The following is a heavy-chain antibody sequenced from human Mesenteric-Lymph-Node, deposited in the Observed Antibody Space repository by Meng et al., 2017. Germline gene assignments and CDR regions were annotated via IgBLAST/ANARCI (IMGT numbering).Heavy chain of an antibody. CDR3: TNTYCSGGGCNRSTET. D-gene: IGHD2-15*01. CDR1: GFTFSSYV. Sequence: GESLKISCAASGFTFSSYVMTCVRQAPGKGLEWVSSISGDGRTYYADTVKGRFTHSRDNSKNTVYLQMNRLRADDTAVYYWTNTYCSGGGCNRSTETWGQGTLVTVSS. V-gene: IGHV3-23*01. J-gene: IGHJ5*02. CDR2: ISGDGRT.